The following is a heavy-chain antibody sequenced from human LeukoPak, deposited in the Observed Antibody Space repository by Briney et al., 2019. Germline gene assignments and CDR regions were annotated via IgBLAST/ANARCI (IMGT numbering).Heavy chain of an antibody. Sequence: GGSLRLSCAASGFTFSSYWMNWARQAPGKGLEWVASINHNGNVNYYVDSVKGRFTISRDNAKNSLFLQMNSLRAEDTAIYYCARSLTTLTYEGYWGQGTLVTVSS. J-gene: IGHJ4*02. V-gene: IGHV3-7*01. CDR2: INHNGNVN. CDR1: GFTFSSYW. D-gene: IGHD1-1*01. CDR3: ARSLTTLTYEGY.